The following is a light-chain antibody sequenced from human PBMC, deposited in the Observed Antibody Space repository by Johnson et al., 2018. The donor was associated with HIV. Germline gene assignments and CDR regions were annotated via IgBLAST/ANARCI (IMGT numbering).Light chain of an antibody. CDR3: GTWDDSLSALYY. CDR2: ESN. J-gene: IGLJ1*01. Sequence: QSVLTQPRSVSAAPGQKVTISCSGSSSNIGNNYVSWYQQLPGTAPKLLIYESNKRPSGIPDRFSGSKSGTSATLGITGLQTGDEADYYCGTWDDSLSALYYFGAWTKVTVL. CDR1: SSNIGNNY. V-gene: IGLV1-51*02.